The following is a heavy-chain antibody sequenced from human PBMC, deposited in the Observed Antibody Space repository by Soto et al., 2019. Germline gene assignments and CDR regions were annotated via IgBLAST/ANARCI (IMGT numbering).Heavy chain of an antibody. CDR1: GGSISSYY. CDR3: ARRYGGNFDY. J-gene: IGHJ4*02. CDR2: IYYSGST. Sequence: SETLSLTCTVSGGSISSYYWSWIRQPPGKGLEWIGYIYYSGSTNYNPSLKSRVTISVDRSKNQFSLKLSSVTAADTAVYYCARRYGGNFDYWGRGTLVTVSS. V-gene: IGHV4-59*01. D-gene: IGHD1-26*01.